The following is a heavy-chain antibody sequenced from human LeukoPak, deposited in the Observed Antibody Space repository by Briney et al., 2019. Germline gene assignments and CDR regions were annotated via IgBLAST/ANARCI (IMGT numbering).Heavy chain of an antibody. D-gene: IGHD2-15*01. J-gene: IGHJ3*02. CDR2: FDPEDGET. CDR3: ATGVRYCSGGSCLSLDAFDI. V-gene: IGHV1-24*01. CDR1: GYTLTELS. Sequence: ASVKVSCKVSGYTLTELSMHWVRQAPGKGLEWMGGFDPEDGETIYAQKFQGRVTMTEDTSTDTAYMELSSLRSEDTAVYYCATGVRYCSGGSCLSLDAFDIWGQGTMVTVPS.